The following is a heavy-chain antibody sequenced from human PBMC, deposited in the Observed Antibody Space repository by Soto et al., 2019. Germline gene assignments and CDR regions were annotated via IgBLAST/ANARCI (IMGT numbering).Heavy chain of an antibody. V-gene: IGHV6-1*01. D-gene: IGHD3-10*01. CDR3: ARAGPDYYYYGLDV. Sequence: SQTLSLPCAVSGDSVSTNSAAWNWIRQSPSRGLEWLGRTYYRSKWYNDYAVSVKSRININADTSKNQISLQLNSVTPEDTAVYYCARAGPDYYYYGLDVWGQGTTVTVAS. CDR1: GDSVSTNSAA. J-gene: IGHJ6*02. CDR2: TYYRSKWYN.